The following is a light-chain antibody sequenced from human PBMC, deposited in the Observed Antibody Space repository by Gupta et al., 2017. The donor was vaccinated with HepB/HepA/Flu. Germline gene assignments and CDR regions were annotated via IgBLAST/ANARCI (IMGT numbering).Light chain of an antibody. CDR2: EVS. CDR1: SSDVGGYNY. V-gene: IGLV2-14*01. Sequence: QSALTQPASVSGSSGQSITISCTGTSSDVGGYNYVSWYQQHPAKAPKLMIYEVSNRPSGVPNRFSGSKSGNTASLTISGLQAEDEADYYCSSYTSSSTVVYVFGTGTKVTVL. CDR3: SSYTSSSTVVYV. J-gene: IGLJ1*01.